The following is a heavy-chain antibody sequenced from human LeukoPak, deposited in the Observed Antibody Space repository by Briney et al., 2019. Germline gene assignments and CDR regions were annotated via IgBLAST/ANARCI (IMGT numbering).Heavy chain of an antibody. CDR3: AKWVPDGEYSSSWYVNWFDP. D-gene: IGHD6-13*01. CDR1: GFTFTNAW. J-gene: IGHJ5*02. CDR2: IKRKSDGGTP. Sequence: GGSLRLSCAASGFTFTNAWMSWVRQAPAKGLEWVGRIKRKSDGGTPDNAAPVKGRFTISRDDSKNTLYLQMNSLRAEDTAVYYCAKWVPDGEYSSSWYVNWFDPWGQGTLVTVSS. V-gene: IGHV3-15*01.